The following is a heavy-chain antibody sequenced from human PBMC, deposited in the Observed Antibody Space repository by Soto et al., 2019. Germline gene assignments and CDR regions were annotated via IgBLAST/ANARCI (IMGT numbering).Heavy chain of an antibody. CDR2: IYHSGST. CDR3: ASTKTPVQH. J-gene: IGHJ1*01. V-gene: IGHV4-4*02. CDR1: GGPISSSNW. Sequence: TLSLTCIVSGGPISSSNWWRWVRQPPGKGLEWIGEIYHSGSTNYNPSLKSRVTISVNKSKNQFTLKLSSVTAADTAVDYCASTKTPVQHWGQGNRVTVSS. D-gene: IGHD2-2*01.